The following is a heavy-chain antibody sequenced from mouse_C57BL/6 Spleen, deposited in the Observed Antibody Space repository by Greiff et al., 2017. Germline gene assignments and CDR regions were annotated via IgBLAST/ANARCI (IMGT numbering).Heavy chain of an antibody. D-gene: IGHD2-5*01. J-gene: IGHJ4*01. Sequence: EVNVVESGGDLVKPGGSLKLSCAASGFTFSSYGMSWVRQTPDKRLEWVATISSGGSYTYYPDSVKGRFTISRDNAKNTLYLQMSSLKSEDTAMYYCARRYSNYIYATDYWGQGTSVTVSS. V-gene: IGHV5-6*02. CDR2: ISSGGSYT. CDR3: ARRYSNYIYATDY. CDR1: GFTFSSYG.